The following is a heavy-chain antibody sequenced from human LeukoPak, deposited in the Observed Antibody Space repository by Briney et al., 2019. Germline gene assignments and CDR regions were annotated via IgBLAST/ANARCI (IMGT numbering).Heavy chain of an antibody. J-gene: IGHJ4*02. V-gene: IGHV3-23*01. CDR2: IRGNGET. D-gene: IGHD1-14*01. CDR3: ARASWVSTTDAVR. CDR1: GLSFSSFA. Sequence: PGGSLRLSCVATGLSFSSFAMSWVRQGPARGLEWVSSIRGNGETFYGDSVKGRFTLYSDSSTNTVYFQLNNLRVEDTAIYSCARASWVSTTDAVRWGQGTLVTVSS.